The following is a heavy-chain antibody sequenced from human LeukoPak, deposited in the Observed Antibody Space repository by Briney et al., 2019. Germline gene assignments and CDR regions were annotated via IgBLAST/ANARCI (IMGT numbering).Heavy chain of an antibody. V-gene: IGHV3-23*01. CDR1: GFTFSNYA. CDR3: AKDVAAAGSAYYFEY. J-gene: IGHJ4*02. D-gene: IGHD6-13*01. Sequence: GGSLRLSCAASGFTFSNYAMSWVRQAPGKGLEWVSVISGSGGITYYEDSVKGRFTISRDNSKNTLYLQMNSLRADDTAIYYCAKDVAAAGSAYYFEYWGQGTLVTVSS. CDR2: ISGSGGIT.